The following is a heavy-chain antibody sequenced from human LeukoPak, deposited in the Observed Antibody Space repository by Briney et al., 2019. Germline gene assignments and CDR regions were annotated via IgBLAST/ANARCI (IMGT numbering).Heavy chain of an antibody. J-gene: IGHJ4*02. CDR3: ARARGYSYAYPDY. Sequence: SETLSLTCTVSGGSISSSSYYWGWIRQPPGKGLEWIGSIYYRGSTYYNPSLKSRVTISVDTSKNRFSLKLSSVTAADTAVYYCARARGYSYAYPDYWGQGTLVTVSS. CDR1: GGSISSSSYY. CDR2: IYYRGST. V-gene: IGHV4-39*01. D-gene: IGHD5-18*01.